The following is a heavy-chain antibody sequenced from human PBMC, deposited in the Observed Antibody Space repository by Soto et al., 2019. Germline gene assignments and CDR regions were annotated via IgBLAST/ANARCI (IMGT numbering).Heavy chain of an antibody. J-gene: IGHJ4*02. Sequence: GGSLRLSCAASGFTVSSNYMSWVRQAPGKGLEWVSVIYSGGSTYYADSVKGRFTISRDNSKNTLYLQMNSLRAEDTAVYYCAREGYNWNYVSLGPEYYFDYWGQGTLVTVSS. CDR1: GFTVSSNY. CDR3: AREGYNWNYVSLGPEYYFDY. CDR2: IYSGGST. D-gene: IGHD1-7*01. V-gene: IGHV3-53*01.